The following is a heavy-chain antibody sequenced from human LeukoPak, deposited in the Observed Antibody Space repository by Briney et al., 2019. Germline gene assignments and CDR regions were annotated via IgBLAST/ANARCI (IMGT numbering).Heavy chain of an antibody. CDR1: EFTFSSYS. Sequence: GRSLRLSCAASEFTFSSYSMNWVRQAPGKGLEWVSYISSSSSDIYYTDSVKGRFTISRDNSKNTLYLQMNSLRAEDTAVYYCAREAGYSSSWYDGDAFDIWGQGTMVTVSS. CDR3: AREAGYSSSWYDGDAFDI. J-gene: IGHJ3*02. CDR2: ISSSSSDI. V-gene: IGHV3-21*05. D-gene: IGHD6-13*01.